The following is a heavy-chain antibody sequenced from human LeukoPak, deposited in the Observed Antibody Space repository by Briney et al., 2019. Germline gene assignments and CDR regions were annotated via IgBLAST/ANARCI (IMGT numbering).Heavy chain of an antibody. J-gene: IGHJ5*02. CDR1: GYSFSTSW. V-gene: IGHV5-51*01. Sequence: GESLKISCKGSGYSFSTSWIGWVRQMPEKGLEWMGIIYPGDSDTRYSPSFQGQVTISADKSISTAYLQWSSLKASDTAMYYCARPLAAAGPFDPWGQGTLVTVSS. D-gene: IGHD6-13*01. CDR2: IYPGDSDT. CDR3: ARPLAAAGPFDP.